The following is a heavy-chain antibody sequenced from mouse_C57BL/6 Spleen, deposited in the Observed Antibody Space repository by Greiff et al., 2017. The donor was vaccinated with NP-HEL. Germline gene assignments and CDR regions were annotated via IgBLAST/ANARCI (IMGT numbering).Heavy chain of an antibody. J-gene: IGHJ3*01. CDR3: ARYGYYYGSSYGFAY. CDR1: GYTFTSYW. V-gene: IGHV1-69*01. D-gene: IGHD1-1*01. Sequence: QVQLQQPGAELVMPGASVKLSCKASGYTFTSYWMHWVKQRPGQGLEWIGEIDPSDSYTNYNQKFQGKSTLTVDKSSSTAYMQLSSLTSEDSAVYYCARYGYYYGSSYGFAYWGQGTLVTVSA. CDR2: IDPSDSYT.